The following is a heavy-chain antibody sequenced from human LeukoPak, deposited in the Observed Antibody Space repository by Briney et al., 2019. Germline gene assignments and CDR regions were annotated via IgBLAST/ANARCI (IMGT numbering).Heavy chain of an antibody. CDR3: ATGASKVTTDFANY. CDR2: IGPSDPYT. Sequence: GEFLKISCKASGYRFTNYLISWVRQMPGEGVGGMWMIGPSDPYTKVSPSFEGHVTISVDKSISPAFLQYNRLKASDSAYYCCATGASKVTTDFANYWGQGTQVAVSS. J-gene: IGHJ4*02. D-gene: IGHD4-17*01. V-gene: IGHV5-10-1*01. CDR1: GYRFTNYL.